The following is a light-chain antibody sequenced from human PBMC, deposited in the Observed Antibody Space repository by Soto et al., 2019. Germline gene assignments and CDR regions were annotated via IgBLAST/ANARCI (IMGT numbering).Light chain of an antibody. V-gene: IGLV2-14*01. Sequence: QSALTQPASVSGSPGQSITISCTGTSSDVGGYHYVSWYQQHPGKAPKLLIYEVTNRPSGVSNRFSGSKSDNTASLTISGLQPEDEAEYYCSAYTSRSAVFGTGTKVTVL. CDR1: SSDVGGYHY. CDR3: SAYTSRSAV. CDR2: EVT. J-gene: IGLJ1*01.